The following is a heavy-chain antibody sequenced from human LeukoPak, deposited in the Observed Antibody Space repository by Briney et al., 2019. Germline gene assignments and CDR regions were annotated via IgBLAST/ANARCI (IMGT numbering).Heavy chain of an antibody. V-gene: IGHV3-30*18. D-gene: IGHD3-10*01. J-gene: IGHJ4*02. Sequence: PGRSLRLSCAASGFIFGDYGMHWVRQVPGKGLEWVAVISYDGSNKYYAHSVKGRFTITRDNSKNTLYLHINSMRVEDTAVYYCAKDRGFGVFFQYYFHYWGQGTLVTVSS. CDR2: ISYDGSNK. CDR3: AKDRGFGVFFQYYFHY. CDR1: GFIFGDYG.